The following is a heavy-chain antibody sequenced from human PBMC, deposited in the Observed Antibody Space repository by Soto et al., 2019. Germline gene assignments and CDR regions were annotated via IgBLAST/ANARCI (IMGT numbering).Heavy chain of an antibody. CDR1: GFTFSSYE. V-gene: IGHV3-48*03. CDR2: ISSSGSTI. J-gene: IGHJ6*02. Sequence: PGGSLRLSCAASGFTFSSYEMNWVRQAPGKGLEWVSYISSSGSTIYYADSVKGRFTISRDNAKNSLYLQMNSLRAEDTAVYYCARSGRALYCSGGSCYSQPNYGMDVWGQGTTVTVSS. D-gene: IGHD2-15*01. CDR3: ARSGRALYCSGGSCYSQPNYGMDV.